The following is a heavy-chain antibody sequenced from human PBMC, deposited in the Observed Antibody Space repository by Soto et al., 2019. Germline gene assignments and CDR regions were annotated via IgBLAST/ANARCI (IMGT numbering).Heavy chain of an antibody. CDR3: ARVGGGLASLGYYGMDV. Sequence: QVQLVQSGAEVKKTGASVKVSCKASGYTFIGYYIHWVRQAPGQGLEWMGWINPNSGGTNYAQRFQGWVTMTRDRPISTAYMGLSRLKSDDTAVYYCARVGGGLASLGYYGMDVWGQGTTVTVSS. CDR1: GYTFIGYY. CDR2: INPNSGGT. D-gene: IGHD3-10*01. J-gene: IGHJ6*02. V-gene: IGHV1-2*04.